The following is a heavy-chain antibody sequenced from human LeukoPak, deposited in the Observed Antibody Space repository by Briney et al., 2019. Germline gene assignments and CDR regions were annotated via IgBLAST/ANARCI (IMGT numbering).Heavy chain of an antibody. Sequence: GGSLRLSCAASGFTFSSYWMHWVRQAPGKGLVWVSRINSDGSSTSYADSEKGRFTISRDNAKNTLYLQMNSLRAEDTAVYYCARGHYDSSGYSDYYYYYGMDVWGQGTTVTVSS. J-gene: IGHJ6*02. V-gene: IGHV3-74*01. CDR1: GFTFSSYW. CDR3: ARGHYDSSGYSDYYYYYGMDV. CDR2: INSDGSST. D-gene: IGHD3-22*01.